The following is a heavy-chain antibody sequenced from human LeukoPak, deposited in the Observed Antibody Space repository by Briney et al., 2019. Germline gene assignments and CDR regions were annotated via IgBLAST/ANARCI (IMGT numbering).Heavy chain of an antibody. CDR2: IYSAGST. J-gene: IGHJ6*02. CDR1: GFTVSSNY. CDR3: ARSKPPAVKDYYGLDV. D-gene: IGHD6-13*01. V-gene: IGHV3-66*01. Sequence: TGGSLRLSCAASGFTVSSNYMNWVRQAPGRGLEWVSVIYSAGSTYYVDSVKGRFTISRDTSKNTLYLLMNSLRAEDTAVYFCARSKPPAVKDYYGLDVWGQGTTVTVSS.